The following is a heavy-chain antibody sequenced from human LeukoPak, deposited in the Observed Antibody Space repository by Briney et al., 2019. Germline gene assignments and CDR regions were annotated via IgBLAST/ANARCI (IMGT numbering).Heavy chain of an antibody. CDR1: GFTFSSYA. D-gene: IGHD3-22*01. V-gene: IGHV3-23*01. CDR3: AKDQDQGYDSSGYEVAFDI. CDR2: ISGSGGST. J-gene: IGHJ3*02. Sequence: PGGSLRLSCAASGFTFSSYAMSWVRQAPGKGLEWVSAISGSGGSTYYADSVKGRFTISRDNSKNTLYLQMNSLRAEDTAVYYCAKDQDQGYDSSGYEVAFDIWGQGTMVTVSS.